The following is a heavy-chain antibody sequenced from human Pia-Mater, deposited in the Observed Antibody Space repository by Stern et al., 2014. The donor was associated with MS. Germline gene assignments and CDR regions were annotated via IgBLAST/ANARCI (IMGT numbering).Heavy chain of an antibody. CDR1: GFTFDDYA. CDR2: ISWNSGSI. D-gene: IGHD5-18*01. CDR3: AKDRNRGYSYGYSYGMDV. Sequence: EVQLVESGGGLVQPGRSLRLSCAASGFTFDDYAMHWVRQAPGKGLEWVSGISWNSGSIGYADYVKGRFTISRDNAKNSLYLQMNSLRAEDTALYYCAKDRNRGYSYGYSYGMDVWGQGTTVTVSS. V-gene: IGHV3-9*01. J-gene: IGHJ6*02.